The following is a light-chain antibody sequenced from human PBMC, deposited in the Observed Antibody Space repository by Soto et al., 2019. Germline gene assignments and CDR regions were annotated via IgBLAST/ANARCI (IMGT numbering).Light chain of an antibody. V-gene: IGKV3-15*01. J-gene: IGKJ4*01. CDR3: QQYKNWPPLT. Sequence: EIVMTQSPATLSVSPGERATLSCRASQSVSDNLAWYQQKPVQGPRLLIYGAFTRATGIPARFSGSGSGTEFTLTIISRQSEDFAVYYCQQYKNWPPLTFGGGTKVEIK. CDR1: QSVSDN. CDR2: GAF.